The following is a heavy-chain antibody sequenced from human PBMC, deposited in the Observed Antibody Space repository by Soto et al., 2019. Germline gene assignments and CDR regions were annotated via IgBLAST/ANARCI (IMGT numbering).Heavy chain of an antibody. D-gene: IGHD2-15*01. J-gene: IGHJ5*02. CDR2: IYYSGST. CDR1: GGSISSYY. V-gene: IGHV4-59*01. CDR3: ARVGGYCSGGSCYGNWFDP. Sequence: SETLSLTCTVSGGSISSYYWSWIRQPPGKGLEWIGYIYYSGSTNYSPSLKSRVTISVDTSKNQFSLKLSSVTAADTAVYFCARVGGYCSGGSCYGNWFDPWGQGTPVTVSS.